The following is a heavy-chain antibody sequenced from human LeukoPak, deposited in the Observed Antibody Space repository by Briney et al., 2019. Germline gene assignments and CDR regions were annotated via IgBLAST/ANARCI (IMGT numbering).Heavy chain of an antibody. D-gene: IGHD1-7*01. V-gene: IGHV3-7*01. CDR1: GFTFSSYA. J-gene: IGHJ4*02. CDR2: IKQDGSEK. CDR3: AREDDWNYEDY. Sequence: GGSLRLSCAASGFTFSSYAMHWVRQAPGKGLEWVANIKQDGSEKYYVNSVKGRFTISRDNAKNSLYLQMNSLRAEDTAIYYCAREDDWNYEDYWGQGTLVTVSS.